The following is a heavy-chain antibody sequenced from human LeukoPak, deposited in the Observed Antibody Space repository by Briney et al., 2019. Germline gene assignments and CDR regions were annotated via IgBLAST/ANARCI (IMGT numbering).Heavy chain of an antibody. CDR3: ARGIWGYSCGPNDY. CDR1: GGSISSYY. D-gene: IGHD6-19*01. V-gene: IGHV4-59*01. CDR2: IYYSGST. Sequence: SETLSLTCTVSGGSISSYYWSWIRQPPGKGLEWIGYIYYSGSTNYNPSLKSRVTISVDTSKNQFSLKLSSVTAADTAVYYCARGIWGYSCGPNDYWGQGTLVTVSS. J-gene: IGHJ4*02.